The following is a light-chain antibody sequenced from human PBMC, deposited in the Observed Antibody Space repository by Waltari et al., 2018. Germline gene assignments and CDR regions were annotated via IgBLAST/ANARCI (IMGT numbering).Light chain of an antibody. Sequence: FMLTQPHSLSESPGKTVIISCTRSSGSIASNFFQWYQQRPGSAPTTIIFEDNQRPSGAPDRFSGSIDRSSNSASLTISGLKPEDEADYYCQSYDDDLKGVFGGGTKLTVL. J-gene: IGLJ3*02. CDR3: QSYDDDLKGV. CDR2: EDN. V-gene: IGLV6-57*04. CDR1: SGSIASNF.